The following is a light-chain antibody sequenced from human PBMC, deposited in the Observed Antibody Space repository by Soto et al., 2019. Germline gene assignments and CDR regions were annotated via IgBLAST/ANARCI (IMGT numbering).Light chain of an antibody. CDR2: EVS. CDR1: SSDDGGYNY. V-gene: IGLV2-8*01. CDR3: SSYAASNNLGV. Sequence: QSALTQPPSASGSPGQSVTISCIGTSSDDGGYNYVSWYQQHPGKAPKLKIYEVSKRPSGVPDRFSGSKSGNTASLTVSGLQAEDEAEYYCSSYAASNNLGVFGGGTKLTVL. J-gene: IGLJ2*01.